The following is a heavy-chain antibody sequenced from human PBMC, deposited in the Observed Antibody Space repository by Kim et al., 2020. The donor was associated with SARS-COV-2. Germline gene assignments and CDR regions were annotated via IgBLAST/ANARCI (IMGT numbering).Heavy chain of an antibody. V-gene: IGHV4-31*03. CDR3: ARDASPRDNWFDP. Sequence: SETLSLTCTVSGGSISSGGYYWSWIRQHPGKGLEWIGYIYYSGSTYYNPSLKSRVTISVDTSKNQFSLKLSSVTAADTAVYYCARDASPRDNWFDPWGQGTLVTVSS. CDR2: IYYSGST. J-gene: IGHJ5*02. CDR1: GGSISSGGYY.